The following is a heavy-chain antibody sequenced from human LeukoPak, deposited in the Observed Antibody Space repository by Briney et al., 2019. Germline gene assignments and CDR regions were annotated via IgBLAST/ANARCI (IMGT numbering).Heavy chain of an antibody. CDR2: ISFSGGV. J-gene: IGHJ4*02. V-gene: IGHV4-34*01. CDR1: GGSFSGNS. Sequence: SETLSLTCAVSGGSFSGNSWSWIRQSPGKGLEWIGEISFSGGVTYNPSLKSRVTISVDTSKNQFSLKLSSVTAADTAVYYCARSVVVTAPLGYWGQGTLVTVSS. CDR3: ARSVVVTAPLGY. D-gene: IGHD2-21*02.